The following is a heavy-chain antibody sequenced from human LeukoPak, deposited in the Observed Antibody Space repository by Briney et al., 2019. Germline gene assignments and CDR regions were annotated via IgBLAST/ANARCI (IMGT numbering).Heavy chain of an antibody. V-gene: IGHV3-30*18. CDR2: ISYDGGSK. Sequence: GGSLRLSCAASGFTFSSYGMHWVRQAPGKGLEWMTFISYDGGSKYYADSVRGPFTISRDNSKITLYLQLNRLRIEDTAVYFCAKDKGESVYFDYWDQGTLVTVAS. CDR3: AKDKGESVYFDY. CDR1: GFTFSSYG. J-gene: IGHJ4*02. D-gene: IGHD3-16*01.